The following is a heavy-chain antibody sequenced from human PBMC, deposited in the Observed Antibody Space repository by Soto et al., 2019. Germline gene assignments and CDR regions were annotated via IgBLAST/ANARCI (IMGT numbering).Heavy chain of an antibody. Sequence: GESLKIPWPASGFSFRDYLMNLLRPAPGKELEGVSYIVPYGNSIYYADSVKGRFTISRDDAAKSLHPHKNSHRTGDTAVLYCARDDHTYSVYWGQGTPVTVSS. V-gene: IGHV3-11*01. CDR1: GFSFRDYL. CDR3: ARDDHTYSVY. D-gene: IGHD6-13*01. CDR2: IVPYGNSI. J-gene: IGHJ4*02.